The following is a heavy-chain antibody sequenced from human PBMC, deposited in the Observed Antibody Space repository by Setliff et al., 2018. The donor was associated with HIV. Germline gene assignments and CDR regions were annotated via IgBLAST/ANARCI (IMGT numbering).Heavy chain of an antibody. CDR2: INPNSGGT. J-gene: IGHJ4*02. D-gene: IGHD5-18*01. CDR3: ARTLPQYTNLFDY. Sequence: ASVKVSCKASGYTFTNYYMHWVRQAPGQGLEWMGWINPNSGGTNYAQKFQGRVTMTRDTSISTAYMELSRLRSDDTAVYYCARTLPQYTNLFDYWGQGTLVTAPQ. CDR1: GYTFTNYY. V-gene: IGHV1-2*02.